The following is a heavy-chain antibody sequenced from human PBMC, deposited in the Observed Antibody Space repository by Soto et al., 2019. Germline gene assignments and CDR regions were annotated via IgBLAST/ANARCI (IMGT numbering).Heavy chain of an antibody. V-gene: IGHV3-74*01. J-gene: IGHJ4*02. CDR3: VRGAYSSYFY. Sequence: EVQLVESGGDLVQSGGSLRLSCAASGFTFSSYWMHWVRQVPGKGLLCVSHMNRDGSITTYAASVKGRFTSSRDNAKNTLYLQMNSLSAEDTAVYYCVRGAYSSYFYWGQGTLVTVSS. CDR1: GFTFSSYW. CDR2: MNRDGSIT. D-gene: IGHD5-12*01.